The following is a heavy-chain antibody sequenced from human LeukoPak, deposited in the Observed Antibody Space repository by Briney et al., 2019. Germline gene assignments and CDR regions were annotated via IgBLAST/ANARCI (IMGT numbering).Heavy chain of an antibody. V-gene: IGHV4-59*12. CDR3: ARLREAKMATNRRRFDY. CDR1: GGSISSYY. D-gene: IGHD5-24*01. J-gene: IGHJ4*02. CDR2: IYYSGST. Sequence: SETLSLTCTVSGGSISSYYWSWIRQPPGKGLEWIGYIYYSGSTNYNPSLKSRVTISVDTSKNQFSLKLSSVTATDTAVYYCARLREAKMATNRRRFDYWGQGTLVTVSS.